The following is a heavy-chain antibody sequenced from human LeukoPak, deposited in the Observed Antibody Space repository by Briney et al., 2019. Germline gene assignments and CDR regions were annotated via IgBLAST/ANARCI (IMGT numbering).Heavy chain of an antibody. V-gene: IGHV3-7*01. D-gene: IGHD6-13*01. J-gene: IGHJ4*02. CDR1: GFPFNTYW. CDR3: ARDSAGNDY. CDR2: IKQDGSEK. Sequence: GGSLRLSCAASGFPFNTYWMSWVRQAPGKGLEWVANIKQDGSEKYYVDSVKGRFTISRDNAKNSLYLQMNSLRAEDTAMYYCARDSAGNDYWGQGTLVTVSS.